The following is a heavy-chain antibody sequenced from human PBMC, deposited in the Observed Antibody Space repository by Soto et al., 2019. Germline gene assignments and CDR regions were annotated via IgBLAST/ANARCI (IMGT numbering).Heavy chain of an antibody. D-gene: IGHD5-12*01. V-gene: IGHV4-34*01. Sequence: QVQLQQWGAGLLKPSETLSLNSAVNGGSLSHYYWSWVRQPPGKGLEWIGEIKGDGSTNYSPSLKIRATISSDASNNQFSLRICAVTAADMGVYYCARCQEGVVATHWDQGTLVTVSS. CDR1: GGSLSHYY. CDR2: IKGDGST. CDR3: ARCQEGVVATH. J-gene: IGHJ1*01.